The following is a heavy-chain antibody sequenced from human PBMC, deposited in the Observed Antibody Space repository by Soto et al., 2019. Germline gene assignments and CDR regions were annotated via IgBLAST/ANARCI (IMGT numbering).Heavy chain of an antibody. Sequence: GGSLRLSCAASGFTFSSYAMSWVRQAPGKGLEWVSAISGSGGSTYYADSVKGRFTISRDNSKNTLYLQMNSLRAEDTAVYYCAKVTPMGVPAALLDAFDIWGQGTMVTVSS. J-gene: IGHJ3*02. CDR2: ISGSGGST. V-gene: IGHV3-23*01. D-gene: IGHD2-2*01. CDR3: AKVTPMGVPAALLDAFDI. CDR1: GFTFSSYA.